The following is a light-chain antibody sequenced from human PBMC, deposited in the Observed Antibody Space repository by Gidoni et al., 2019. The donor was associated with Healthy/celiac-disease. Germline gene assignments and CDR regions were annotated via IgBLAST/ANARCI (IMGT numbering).Light chain of an antibody. CDR3: MQALQTPLYT. Sequence: DSVMTQSPLSLPVTPGEPASISCRSSQSLLHSNGYNYLDWYLQKPGQSPQLLIYLGSNRASGVPDRFSGSGSGTDFTLKISRVEAEDVGVYYCMQALQTPLYTFGQXTKLEIK. CDR1: QSLLHSNGYNY. V-gene: IGKV2-28*01. J-gene: IGKJ2*01. CDR2: LGS.